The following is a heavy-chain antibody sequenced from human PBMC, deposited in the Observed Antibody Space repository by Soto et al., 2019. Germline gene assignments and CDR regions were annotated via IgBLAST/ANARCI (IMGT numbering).Heavy chain of an antibody. J-gene: IGHJ4*02. CDR1: GYTFTSYG. D-gene: IGHD3-22*01. CDR2: ISAYNGNT. V-gene: IGHV1-18*01. CDR3: ARDRITMIVWSWFPDY. Sequence: QVQLVQSGAEVKKPGASVKVSCKASGYTFTSYGISWVRQAPGQGLEWMGWISAYNGNTNYAQKLQGRVTMTTYTSTSTAYMELRSLRSDDTAVYYCARDRITMIVWSWFPDYWGQGTLVTVSS.